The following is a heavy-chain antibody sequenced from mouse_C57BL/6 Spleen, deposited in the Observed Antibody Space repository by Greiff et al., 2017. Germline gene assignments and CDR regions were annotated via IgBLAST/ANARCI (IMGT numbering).Heavy chain of an antibody. CDR1: GFTFSDYY. CDR3: ARTGPGRYFDV. J-gene: IGHJ1*03. V-gene: IGHV5-12*01. CDR2: ISNGGGST. Sequence: DVMLVESGGGLVQPGGSLKLSCAASGFTFSDYYMYWVRQTPEKRLEWVAYISNGGGSTYYPDTVKGRFTISRDNAKNTLYLQMSRLKSEDTAMYYCARTGPGRYFDVWGTGTTVTVSS. D-gene: IGHD4-1*01.